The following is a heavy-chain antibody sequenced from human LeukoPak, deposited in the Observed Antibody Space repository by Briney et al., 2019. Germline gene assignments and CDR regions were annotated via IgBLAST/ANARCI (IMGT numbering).Heavy chain of an antibody. CDR3: AEDYVSGDGYWDFDY. Sequence: HPGGSLTLSRAPSGFIFSPYAMSWVRQAPGEGLEWVAGIAGGDDRFYADSVKGRFSISRDNSKNTVVLQMNSLRVETTAVYYCAEDYVSGDGYWDFDYWGQGTLVTVSS. CDR1: GFIFSPYA. D-gene: IGHD5-24*01. CDR2: IAGGDDR. J-gene: IGHJ4*02. V-gene: IGHV3-23*01.